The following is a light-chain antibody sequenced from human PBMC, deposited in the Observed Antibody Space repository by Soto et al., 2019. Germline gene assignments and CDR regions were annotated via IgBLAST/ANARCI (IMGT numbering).Light chain of an antibody. Sequence: EIVMTQSPATLSVSPGEGATLSCRASQSISNNLAWYQQKPGQAPRLLIYGASNRAAGVAARFSGSGSGTEFTLSITSLQSEDFAVYSCQQYDNWPPLTFGGGTRVDIK. CDR3: QQYDNWPPLT. CDR1: QSISNN. CDR2: GAS. V-gene: IGKV3-15*01. J-gene: IGKJ4*01.